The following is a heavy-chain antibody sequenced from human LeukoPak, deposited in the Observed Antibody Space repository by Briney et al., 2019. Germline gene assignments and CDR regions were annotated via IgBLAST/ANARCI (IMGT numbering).Heavy chain of an antibody. J-gene: IGHJ4*02. CDR3: ARDMLDIVVVPAAIDY. Sequence: GGSLRLSCAASGFTFSSYSMNWVRQAPGKGLEWVSSISSSSSYIYCADSVKGRFTISRDNAKNSLYLQMNSLRAEDTAVYYCARDMLDIVVVPAAIDYWGQGTLVTVSS. CDR1: GFTFSSYS. V-gene: IGHV3-21*01. CDR2: ISSSSSYI. D-gene: IGHD2-2*02.